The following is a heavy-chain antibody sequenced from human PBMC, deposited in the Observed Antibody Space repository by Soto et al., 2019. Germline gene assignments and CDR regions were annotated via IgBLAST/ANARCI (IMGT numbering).Heavy chain of an antibody. V-gene: IGHV5-10-1*01. J-gene: IGHJ6*02. CDR2: MDPSDSLT. CDR3: ARQRDYHYGMDV. CDR1: GYSFTGYW. Sequence: EVQLVQSGAEVKKAGESLRISCKGSGYSFTGYWISWVRLMPGKGLEWVGRMDPSDSLTNYSPSFQGHVTISSDNSIRTAYLQWSRLKASDTALYYCARQRDYHYGMDVWGHGTTVIVSS.